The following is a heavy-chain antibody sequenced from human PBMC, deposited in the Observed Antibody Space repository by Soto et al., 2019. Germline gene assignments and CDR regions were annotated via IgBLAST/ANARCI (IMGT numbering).Heavy chain of an antibody. CDR2: IYSGGST. J-gene: IGHJ4*02. CDR3: ARGSGNYWYYFDY. Sequence: GGSLRLSCVASWFTGSSNYMSWVRQAPGKGLEWVSVIYSGGSTYYADSVKGRFTISRDNSKNTLYLQMNSLRAEDTAVYYCARGSGNYWYYFDYWGQGTLVTVSS. V-gene: IGHV3-53*01. CDR1: WFTGSSNY. D-gene: IGHD1-26*01.